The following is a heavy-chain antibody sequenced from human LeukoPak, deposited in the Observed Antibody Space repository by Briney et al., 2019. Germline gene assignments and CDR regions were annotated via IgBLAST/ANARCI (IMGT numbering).Heavy chain of an antibody. CDR2: IHYSGST. Sequence: LRLSCAASGFTFSSYAMSWIRQHPGKGLEWIGYIHYSGSTYYNPSLKSRLTITVDTSKNQFSLKLSSVTAADTAVYYCARDVVLWGQGTLVTVSS. V-gene: IGHV4-31*02. D-gene: IGHD2-15*01. J-gene: IGHJ4*02. CDR3: ARDVVL. CDR1: GFTFSSYA.